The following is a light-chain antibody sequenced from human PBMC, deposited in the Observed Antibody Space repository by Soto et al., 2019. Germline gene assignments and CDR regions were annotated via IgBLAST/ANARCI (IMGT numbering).Light chain of an antibody. Sequence: EMVVTQSPATLSVSQGERATLSXRASQSISKNLSWYQQKPGKANRXXFSXASNRDTRIPDRFSGSGCGKYFNITISRLDHEDGSVYWCQQYVRSGTFGQGTKVDIK. CDR2: XAS. V-gene: IGKV3-20*01. CDR1: QSISKN. CDR3: QQYVRSGT. J-gene: IGKJ1*01.